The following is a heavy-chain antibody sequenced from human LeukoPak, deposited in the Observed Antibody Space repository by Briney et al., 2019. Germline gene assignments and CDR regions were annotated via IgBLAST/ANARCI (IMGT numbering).Heavy chain of an antibody. J-gene: IGHJ4*02. D-gene: IGHD6-19*01. CDR2: IRYDGSNK. Sequence: GGSLRLSCAASGFTFSSYGMHWVRQAPGKGLEGVAFIRYDGSNKYYADSVKGRFTISRDNSKNTLYLQMNSLRAEDTAVYYCAKDRIAVANTFDYWGQGTLVTVSS. CDR1: GFTFSSYG. V-gene: IGHV3-30*02. CDR3: AKDRIAVANTFDY.